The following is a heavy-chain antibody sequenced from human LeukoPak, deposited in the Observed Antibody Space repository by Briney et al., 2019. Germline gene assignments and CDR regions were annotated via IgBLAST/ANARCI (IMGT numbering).Heavy chain of an antibody. D-gene: IGHD4-17*01. CDR2: ISYDGSNK. CDR3: AKELKGTVITGYFDY. J-gene: IGHJ4*02. Sequence: GGSLRLSCAASGFTFSSYGMHWVRQAPGKGLEWVAVISYDGSNKYYADSVKGRFTISRDNSKNTLYLQMNSLRAEDTAVYYCAKELKGTVITGYFDYWGQGTLVTVSS. V-gene: IGHV3-30*18. CDR1: GFTFSSYG.